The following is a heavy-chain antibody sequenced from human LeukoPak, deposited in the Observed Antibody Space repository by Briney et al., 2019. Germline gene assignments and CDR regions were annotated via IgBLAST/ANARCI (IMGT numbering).Heavy chain of an antibody. J-gene: IGHJ5*02. CDR2: IRGSGGST. V-gene: IGHV3-23*01. D-gene: IGHD3-3*01. CDR1: GFTFSSYA. Sequence: GGSLRLSCAASGFTFSSYAMSWVRPAPGEGLEWVSAIRGSGGSTYYADSVKGRFTISRDNSKNTLYLQMNSLRAEDTAVYYCAKDETRWSGYSNWFDPWGQGTVVAVSS. CDR3: AKDETRWSGYSNWFDP.